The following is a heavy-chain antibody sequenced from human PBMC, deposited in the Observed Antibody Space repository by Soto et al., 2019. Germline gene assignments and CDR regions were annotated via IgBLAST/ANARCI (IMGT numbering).Heavy chain of an antibody. Sequence: QVQLVQSGAEVKKPGASVKVSCKASGYTFTSYDINWVRQATGQGLEWMGWMNPNSANTGYAQKFQGRITMTKNTSISTDCMEMSRLRSEDTAVYYGAREGVRGMDVWGQGTTVTVSS. CDR2: MNPNSANT. D-gene: IGHD3-16*01. CDR1: GYTFTSYD. V-gene: IGHV1-8*01. CDR3: AREGVRGMDV. J-gene: IGHJ6*02.